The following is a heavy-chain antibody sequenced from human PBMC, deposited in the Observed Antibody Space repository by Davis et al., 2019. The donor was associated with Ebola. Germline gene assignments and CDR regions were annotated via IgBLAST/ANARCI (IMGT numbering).Heavy chain of an antibody. CDR1: GFTFSSYS. Sequence: GESLKISCAASGFTFSSYSMNWVRQAPGKGLEWVSSISSSSSYMYYADSVKGRFTISRDNAKNSLYLQMNSLRDEDTAVYYCARDRQNYYYYGMDVWGQGTTVTVSS. V-gene: IGHV3-21*01. J-gene: IGHJ6*02. CDR2: ISSSSSYM. CDR3: ARDRQNYYYYGMDV.